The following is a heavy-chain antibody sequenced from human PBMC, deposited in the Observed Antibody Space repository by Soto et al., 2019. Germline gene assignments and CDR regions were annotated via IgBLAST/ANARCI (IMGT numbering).Heavy chain of an antibody. J-gene: IGHJ4*02. CDR3: VRGDGSGSFLLDY. Sequence: QVQLLESGGGVVQPGRSLRLSCAASGFTFRSYAMHWVRQTPGKGLEWVAYISYDGKKTYYADSVKGRFTISRDNYQNTLFLQMSSLQFEDTSVYSCVRGDGSGSFLLDYWGRGTLVTVSS. CDR2: ISYDGKKT. CDR1: GFTFRSYA. V-gene: IGHV3-30*03. D-gene: IGHD3-10*01.